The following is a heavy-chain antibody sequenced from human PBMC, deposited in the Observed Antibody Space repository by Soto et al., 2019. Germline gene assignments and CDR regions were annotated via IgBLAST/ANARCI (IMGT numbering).Heavy chain of an antibody. V-gene: IGHV3-11*05. CDR2: ISPSTSDT. CDR1: GFTFTDYY. D-gene: IGHD2-2*01. J-gene: IGHJ4*02. Sequence: QVQLVESGGGLVQPGGSLRLSCVASGFTFTDYYMSWFRQAPGKGPESLSYISPSTSDTKYADSVKGRFTISRDNAKNSIYLQMNNLRVEDTAVYYCALPTRMPGDWGRGTLVTVSS. CDR3: ALPTRMPGD.